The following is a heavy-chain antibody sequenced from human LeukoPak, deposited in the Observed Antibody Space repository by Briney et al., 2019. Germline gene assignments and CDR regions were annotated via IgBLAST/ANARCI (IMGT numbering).Heavy chain of an antibody. Sequence: PSETLSLTCTVSGASITRYFWNWIRQPPGKELEWIGYISSGGSTNYNPSLKSRVTISVDTSKNQFSLKMTSVTAADTAVYYCARVVNPGSGSYPPVAMDVWGQGTSVTVSS. V-gene: IGHV4-59*01. CDR2: ISSGGST. J-gene: IGHJ6*02. CDR1: GASITRYF. CDR3: ARVVNPGSGSYPPVAMDV. D-gene: IGHD3-10*01.